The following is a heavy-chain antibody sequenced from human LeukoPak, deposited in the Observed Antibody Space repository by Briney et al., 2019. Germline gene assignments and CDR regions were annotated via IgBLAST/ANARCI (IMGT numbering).Heavy chain of an antibody. D-gene: IGHD4-17*01. J-gene: IGHJ4*02. V-gene: IGHV3-21*01. Sequence: GGSLRLSCAASGFTFSSYSMNWVRQAPGKGLEWVSSISSSSSYIYYADSVKGRVTISRDNAKNSLYLQMNSLRAEDTAVYYCARDRTTVFDYWGQGTLVTVSS. CDR3: ARDRTTVFDY. CDR1: GFTFSSYS. CDR2: ISSSSSYI.